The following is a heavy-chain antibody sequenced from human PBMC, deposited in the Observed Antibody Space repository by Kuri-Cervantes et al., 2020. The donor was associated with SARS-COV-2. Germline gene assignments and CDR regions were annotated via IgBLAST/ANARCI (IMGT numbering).Heavy chain of an antibody. CDR2: IYHSGST. CDR3: ARVNARWYTSPCYYYYYMDV. V-gene: IGHV4-34*01. D-gene: IGHD4-23*01. J-gene: IGHJ6*03. CDR1: VGSFSDYS. Sequence: SQTLSLTCAVYVGSFSDYSWSWIRQPPGKGLEWIGSIYHSGSTYYNPSLKSRVTISVDTSKNQFSLKLSSVTAADTAVYYCARVNARWYTSPCYYYYYMDVWGKGTTVTVSS.